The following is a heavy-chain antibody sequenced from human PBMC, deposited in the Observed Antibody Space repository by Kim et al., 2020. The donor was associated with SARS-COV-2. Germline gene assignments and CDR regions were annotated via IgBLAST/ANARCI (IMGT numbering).Heavy chain of an antibody. CDR3: AREQATMFDY. D-gene: IGHD5-12*01. Sequence: SETLSLTCTVSGGSISSYYWSWIRQPPGKGLEWIGYIYYSGSTNYNPSLKSRVTISVDTSKNQFSLKLSSVTAADTAVYYCAREQATMFDYWGQGTLVTVSS. J-gene: IGHJ4*02. CDR1: GGSISSYY. V-gene: IGHV4-59*13. CDR2: IYYSGST.